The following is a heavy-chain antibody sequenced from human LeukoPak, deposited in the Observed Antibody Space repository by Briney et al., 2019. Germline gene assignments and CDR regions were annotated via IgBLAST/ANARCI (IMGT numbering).Heavy chain of an antibody. CDR1: GFTFSSYS. V-gene: IGHV3-30*04. J-gene: IGHJ4*02. D-gene: IGHD1-1*01. Sequence: GGSLRLSCAASGFTFSSYSMHWVRQAPGKGLEWVAIISYDGGNQYYADSVKGRFTISRDNSKNTLYLQMNSLRAEDTAVYYCSREWGNGNDLRPDYWGQGTLVTVSS. CDR2: ISYDGGNQ. CDR3: SREWGNGNDLRPDY.